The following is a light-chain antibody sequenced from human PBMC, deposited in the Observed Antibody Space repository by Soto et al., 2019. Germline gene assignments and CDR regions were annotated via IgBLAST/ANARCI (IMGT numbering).Light chain of an antibody. CDR3: QEYNSFSRWT. CDR1: QSIRNW. J-gene: IGKJ1*01. Sequence: DIQMTQSPSTLSASVGDRVTITCRASQSIRNWLAWYQQKPGKAPKLLIYKASSLESGVPSRFSGSGSGTEFTLTISSLQPDDFAIYYCQEYNSFSRWTFGQGTKVDIK. CDR2: KAS. V-gene: IGKV1-5*03.